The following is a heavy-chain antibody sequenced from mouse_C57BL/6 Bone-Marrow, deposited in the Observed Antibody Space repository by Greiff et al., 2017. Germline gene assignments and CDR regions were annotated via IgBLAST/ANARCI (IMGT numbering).Heavy chain of an antibody. D-gene: IGHD1-1*01. V-gene: IGHV1-50*01. CDR3: ARLRAWFAY. CDR1: GYTFTSYW. J-gene: IGHJ3*01. Sequence: QVQLQQPGAELVKPGASVKLSCTASGYTFTSYWMQWVQQRPGQGLEWIGEIGPSDSYTNYNQKFKGKATLTVDTSSSTAYMQLSSRTSEDSAVYYCARLRAWFAYWGQGTLVTVSA. CDR2: IGPSDSYT.